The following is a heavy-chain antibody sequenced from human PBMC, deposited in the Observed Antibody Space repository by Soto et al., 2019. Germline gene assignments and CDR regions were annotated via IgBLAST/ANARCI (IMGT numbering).Heavy chain of an antibody. CDR2: FGGGVGST. D-gene: IGHD3-16*01. CDR3: AKARGGVPYFYNLDV. Sequence: EVQLLESGGGLVQPGGSLRLSCAASGFRFSSYAMSWVRQAPGKGLEWVSAFGGGVGSTYYADSVKGRFTVSRDNTRNTLYLKMDTLGDEDTAGYYCAKARGGVPYFYNLDVWGQGTKVTVSS. CDR1: GFRFSSYA. J-gene: IGHJ6*02. V-gene: IGHV3-23*01.